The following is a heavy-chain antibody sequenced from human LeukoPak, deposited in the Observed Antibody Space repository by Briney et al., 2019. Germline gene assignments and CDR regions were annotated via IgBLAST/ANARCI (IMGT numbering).Heavy chain of an antibody. CDR2: IIPIFGTA. V-gene: IGHV1-69*13. Sequence: ASVKVSCKASGGTFSSYAISWVRQAPGQGLEWMGGIIPIFGTANYAQKFQGRVTITADESTSTAYMELSSLRSEDTAVYYCARSTLGIGASFDYWGQGTLVSVSS. CDR1: GGTFSSYA. J-gene: IGHJ4*02. CDR3: ARSTLGIGASFDY. D-gene: IGHD7-27*01.